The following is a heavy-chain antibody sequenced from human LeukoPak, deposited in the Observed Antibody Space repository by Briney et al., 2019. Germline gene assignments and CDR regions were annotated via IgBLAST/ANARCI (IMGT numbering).Heavy chain of an antibody. CDR2: ISAYNGNT. CDR1: GYTFTSYG. CDR3: ARDAPRTMVVTSGWYFDL. Sequence: ASVKVSCKASGYTFTSYGISWVRQAPGQGLEWMGWISAYNGNTNYAQKLQGRVTMTTDSSTSTAYMELRSLRSDDTAVYYCARDAPRTMVVTSGWYFDLWGRGTLVTVSS. V-gene: IGHV1-18*01. J-gene: IGHJ2*01. D-gene: IGHD2-21*02.